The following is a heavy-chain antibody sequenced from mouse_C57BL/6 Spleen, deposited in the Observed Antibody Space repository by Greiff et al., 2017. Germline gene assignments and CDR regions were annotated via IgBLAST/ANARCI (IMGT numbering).Heavy chain of an antibody. CDR2: IYPGAGGT. V-gene: IGHV1-82*01. J-gene: IGHJ2*01. Sequence: VQLQQSGPELVKPGASVTLSCKASGYTFSSSEMNWVKQRPGQGLEWIGRIYPGAGGTNYNEKFKGKATLTADKSSSTAYMELRSLTSEDSAVYYCARGGYRSSLDYWGQGTTLTVSS. CDR1: GYTFSSSE. CDR3: ARGGYRSSLDY.